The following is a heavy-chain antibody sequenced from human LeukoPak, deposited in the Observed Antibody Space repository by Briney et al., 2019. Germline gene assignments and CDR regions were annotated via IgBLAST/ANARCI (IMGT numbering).Heavy chain of an antibody. D-gene: IGHD2-21*01. CDR2: ISPSGGST. CDR1: GYTVTSNN. V-gene: IGHV1-46*01. J-gene: IGHJ5*02. CDR3: ARDRSVRDEAWWFNP. Sequence: GASVKVSCKAFGYTVTSNNMHWGRQAPRQGPGWRGEISPSGGSTTYAQKFKGRVTLTRDMSTSTDYLELSSLRSEDTAVYYCARDRSVRDEAWWFNPWGQGTLVTVSS.